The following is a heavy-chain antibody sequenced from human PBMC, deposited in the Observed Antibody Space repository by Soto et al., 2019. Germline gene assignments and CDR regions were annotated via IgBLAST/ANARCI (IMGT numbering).Heavy chain of an antibody. CDR3: AKDPRKWLPHLVYYMDV. D-gene: IGHD5-12*01. V-gene: IGHV3-23*01. CDR1: GFTFSSYA. J-gene: IGHJ6*03. Sequence: GGSLRLSCAASGFTFSSYAMSWVRQAPGKGLEWVSAISGSGGSTYYADSVKGRFTISRDNSKNTLYLQMNSLRAEDTAVYYCAKDPRKWLPHLVYYMDVWGKGTTVTVSS. CDR2: ISGSGGST.